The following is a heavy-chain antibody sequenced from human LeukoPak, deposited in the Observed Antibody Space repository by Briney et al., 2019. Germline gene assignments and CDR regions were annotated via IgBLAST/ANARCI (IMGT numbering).Heavy chain of an antibody. V-gene: IGHV3-15*01. D-gene: IGHD2-21*02. CDR3: TTGFVVVTAFDY. Sequence: PGGSLRLSCAASGFTFSNAWMSWVRQAPGKGLERVGRIKSKTDGGTTDYAAPVKGRFTISRDDSKNTLYLQMNSLKTEDTAVYYGTTGFVVVTAFDYWGQGTLVTVSS. J-gene: IGHJ4*02. CDR1: GFTFSNAW. CDR2: IKSKTDGGTT.